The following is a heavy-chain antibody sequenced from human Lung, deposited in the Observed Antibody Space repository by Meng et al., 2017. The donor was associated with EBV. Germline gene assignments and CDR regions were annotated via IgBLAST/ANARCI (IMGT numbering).Heavy chain of an antibody. CDR1: GFSLSISGVG. Sequence: TLKELRPPLLNPTQTLTLTCTFSGFSLSISGVGVGWIRQPPGKALEWLALIYWDDDKRYSPSLKSRLTITKDTSKNQVVLTMTNMDPVDTATYYCTHRPMTSAYYYFDYWGQGTLVTVSS. J-gene: IGHJ4*02. D-gene: IGHD3-22*01. CDR3: THRPMTSAYYYFDY. CDR2: IYWDDDK. V-gene: IGHV2-5*02.